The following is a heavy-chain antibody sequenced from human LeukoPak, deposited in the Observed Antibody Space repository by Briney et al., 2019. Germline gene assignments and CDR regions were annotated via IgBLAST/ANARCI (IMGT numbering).Heavy chain of an antibody. V-gene: IGHV3-23*01. Sequence: PGRCLSLSRAASGFTVSSNAMSWVRHAPGKGLEWVSSIIGNGATTSYADCVKVRFTISRDNSKSTLNLEMNSPRAQDTVVYYCAKGASSSSSYYYYGMDVWGQGTTVIVSS. J-gene: IGHJ6*02. CDR2: IIGNGATT. D-gene: IGHD6-6*01. CDR1: GFTVSSNA. CDR3: AKGASSSSSYYYYGMDV.